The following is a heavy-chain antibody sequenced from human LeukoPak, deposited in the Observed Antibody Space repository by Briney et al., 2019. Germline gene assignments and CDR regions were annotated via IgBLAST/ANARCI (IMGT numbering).Heavy chain of an antibody. Sequence: SETLSLTCTVSGGSISSGSYYWSWIRQPAGKGLEWIGRIYTSGSTNYNPSLKSRVTISVDTSNNQFSLKLSSVTAADTAVYYCARDLAGNAFDIWGQGTMVTVSS. J-gene: IGHJ3*02. D-gene: IGHD6-25*01. CDR3: ARDLAGNAFDI. CDR2: IYTSGST. CDR1: GGSISSGSYY. V-gene: IGHV4-61*02.